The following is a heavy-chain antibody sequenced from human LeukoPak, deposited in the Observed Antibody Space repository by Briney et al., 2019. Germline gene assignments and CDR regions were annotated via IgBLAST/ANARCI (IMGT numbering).Heavy chain of an antibody. CDR3: ARGRDGYNFRY. Sequence: SETLSLTCTVSGGSISSYYWNWIRQPPGKGLEWIGYIFYSGSTNYNPSLKSRVSISVDTSKNQFSLKLSSVTAADTAVYYCARGRDGYNFRYWGQGILVTVSS. CDR1: GGSISSYY. J-gene: IGHJ4*02. D-gene: IGHD5-24*01. V-gene: IGHV4-59*01. CDR2: IFYSGST.